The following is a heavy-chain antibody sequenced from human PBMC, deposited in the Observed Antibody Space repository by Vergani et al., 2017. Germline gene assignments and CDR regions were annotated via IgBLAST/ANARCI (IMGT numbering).Heavy chain of an antibody. Sequence: QVQLVESGGGVVQPGRSLRLSCAASGFTFSSYGMHWVRQAPGKGLEWVAVIWYDGSNKYYADSVKGRFTISRDNSKNTLYLQMGSLRAEDMAVYYCARVDLTGTTGDSDYYYYGMDVWGQGTTVTVSS. V-gene: IGHV3-33*01. CDR3: ARVDLTGTTGDSDYYYYGMDV. CDR1: GFTFSSYG. D-gene: IGHD1-20*01. CDR2: IWYDGSNK. J-gene: IGHJ6*02.